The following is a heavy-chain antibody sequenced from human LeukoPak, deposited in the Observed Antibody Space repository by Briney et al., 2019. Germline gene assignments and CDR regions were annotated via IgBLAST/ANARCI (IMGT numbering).Heavy chain of an antibody. V-gene: IGHV1-2*02. J-gene: IGHJ4*02. CDR3: ARAARFLEWLLSSYYFDY. D-gene: IGHD3-3*01. CDR1: GYTFTGYY. CDR2: INPNSGGT. Sequence: ASVKVSCKASGYTFTGYYMHWVRQAPGQGLEWMGWINPNSGGTNYAQKFQGRVTMTRDTSISTAYMELSRLRSDDTAVYYCARAARFLEWLLSSYYFDYWGQGTLVTVSS.